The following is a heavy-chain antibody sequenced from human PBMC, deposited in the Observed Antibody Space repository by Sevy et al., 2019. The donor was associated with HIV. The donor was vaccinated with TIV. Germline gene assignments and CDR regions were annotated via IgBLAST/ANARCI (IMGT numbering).Heavy chain of an antibody. CDR3: ASGTGV. Sequence: ASVKVSCKASSYTFINYGITWLRQAPGQGLEWMGWISAYNGNTNYAQKFQGRVTMTTDTSSTTAYMELRSLISDDTAVYYCASGTGVWGQGTPVTVSS. J-gene: IGHJ4*02. CDR2: ISAYNGNT. CDR1: SYTFINYG. V-gene: IGHV1-18*01. D-gene: IGHD1-26*01.